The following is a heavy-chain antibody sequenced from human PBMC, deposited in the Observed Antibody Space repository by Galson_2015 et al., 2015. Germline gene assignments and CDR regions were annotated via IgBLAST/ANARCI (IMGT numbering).Heavy chain of an antibody. D-gene: IGHD3-10*01. CDR2: ISAYNGNT. CDR3: ARGFGYYGSGSYRGANYQQQLIRQDY. Sequence: SVKVSCKASGYTFSSYSINWVRQAPGQGFEWMGWISAYNGNTNYAQKLQDRVTMTTDTSTSTAYMELRSLRSDDAAVYYCARGFGYYGSGSYRGANYQQQLIRQDYWGQGTLVTVSS. J-gene: IGHJ4*02. V-gene: IGHV1-18*04. CDR1: GYTFSSYS.